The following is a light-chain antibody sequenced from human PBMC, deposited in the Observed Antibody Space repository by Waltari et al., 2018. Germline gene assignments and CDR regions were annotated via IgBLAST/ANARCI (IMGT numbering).Light chain of an antibody. CDR1: QSVRTN. CDR3: LQHNSYPWT. Sequence: EIVMTQSPVTLSVSPGERAALSCRPSQSVRTNLAWYQQRPGQTPRLLIYGTSTRATEIPARFSGSGSGTEFTLTITSLQPEDFATYYCLQHNSYPWTFGQGTKVEIK. J-gene: IGKJ1*01. V-gene: IGKV3-15*01. CDR2: GTS.